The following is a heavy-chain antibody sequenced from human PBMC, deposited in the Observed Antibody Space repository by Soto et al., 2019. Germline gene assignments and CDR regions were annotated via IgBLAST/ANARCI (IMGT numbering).Heavy chain of an antibody. J-gene: IGHJ4*02. CDR3: ARRRGDYVDY. Sequence: QLQLQESGPGLVKPSETLSLTCTVSGGSISSSSYYWGWIRQPPGKGLEWIGSIYYSGSTYYNPSLKSRVTIYVDTSKNQFSLKLSSVTAADTAVYYCARRRGDYVDYWGQGTLVTVSS. CDR2: IYYSGST. CDR1: GGSISSSSYY. V-gene: IGHV4-39*01.